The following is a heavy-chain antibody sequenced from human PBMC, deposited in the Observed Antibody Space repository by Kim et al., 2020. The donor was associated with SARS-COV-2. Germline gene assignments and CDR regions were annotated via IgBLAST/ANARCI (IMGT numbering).Heavy chain of an antibody. CDR3: ARSYCGGDCYIGYFDY. V-gene: IGHV4-39*01. D-gene: IGHD2-21*01. J-gene: IGHJ4*02. Sequence: PKSRVTISVGTSKNQFSLKLSSVTAADTAVYYCARSYCGGDCYIGYFDYWGQGTLVTVSS.